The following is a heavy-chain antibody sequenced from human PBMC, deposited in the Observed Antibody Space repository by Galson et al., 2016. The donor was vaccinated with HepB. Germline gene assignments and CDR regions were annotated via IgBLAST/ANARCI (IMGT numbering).Heavy chain of an antibody. CDR2: LSAVVPNL. CDR3: AKDPRRILGGTVVGDYYNYYMDV. V-gene: IGHV3-30*18. J-gene: IGHJ6*03. D-gene: IGHD1-26*01. CDR1: GFPFGSYG. Sequence: SLRLSCAASSGFPFGSYGLHWVRPAPGQALEWVAFLSAVVPNLFSSDSVKGRFTISRDNSKNTLYRQMNSLRREDTAVYYCAKDPRRILGGTVVGDYYNYYMDVWGKGTT.